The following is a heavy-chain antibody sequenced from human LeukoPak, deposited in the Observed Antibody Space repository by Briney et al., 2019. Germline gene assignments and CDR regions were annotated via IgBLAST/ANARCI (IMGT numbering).Heavy chain of an antibody. CDR1: GFTFSSYV. D-gene: IGHD6-13*01. Sequence: GGSLRLSCAASGFTFSSYVMSWVRQAPGKGLEWVSVISGSGGSTYYADSVKGRFTISRDNSKNTLYLQMNTLRAKDTAVYYCAKGSTTAAHYYYMDVWGKGTTVTVSS. J-gene: IGHJ6*03. CDR2: ISGSGGST. CDR3: AKGSTTAAHYYYMDV. V-gene: IGHV3-23*01.